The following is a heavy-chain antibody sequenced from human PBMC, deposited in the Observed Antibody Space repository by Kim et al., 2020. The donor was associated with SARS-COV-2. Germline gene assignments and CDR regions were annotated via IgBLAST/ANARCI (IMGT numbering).Heavy chain of an antibody. Sequence: GGSLRLSCAASGFTVSSNYMSWVRQAPGKGLEWVSVIYSGGSTYYADSVKGRFTISRHNSKNTLYLQMNSLRAEDTAVYYCAIVGHDYVDAFDIWGQGTMVTVSS. D-gene: IGHD4-17*01. V-gene: IGHV3-53*04. CDR1: GFTVSSNY. J-gene: IGHJ3*02. CDR2: IYSGGST. CDR3: AIVGHDYVDAFDI.